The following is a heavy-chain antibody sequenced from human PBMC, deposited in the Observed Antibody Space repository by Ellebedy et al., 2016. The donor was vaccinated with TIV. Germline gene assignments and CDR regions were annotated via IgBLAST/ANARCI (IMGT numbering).Heavy chain of an antibody. CDR2: IYSGGST. Sequence: PGGSLRLSCAASGFTVSSNYMSWVRQAPGKGLEWVSVIYSGGSTYYAYSVKGRFTISRHNSKNTLYLQMNSLRAEDTAVYYCARESMVRGVIYLPRYFDLWGRGTLVTVSS. V-gene: IGHV3-53*04. D-gene: IGHD3-10*01. J-gene: IGHJ2*01. CDR3: ARESMVRGVIYLPRYFDL. CDR1: GFTVSSNY.